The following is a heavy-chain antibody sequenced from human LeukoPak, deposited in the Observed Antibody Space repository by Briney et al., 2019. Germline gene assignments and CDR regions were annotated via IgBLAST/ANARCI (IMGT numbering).Heavy chain of an antibody. CDR1: GFTFSDYY. V-gene: IGHV3-11*01. J-gene: IGHJ4*02. Sequence: GGSLRLSCAASGFTFSDYYMSWIRQAPGKGLEWVSSITSGGGTTYYADSVKGRFTISRDNTKSSLFLQMNSLRAEDTAVYYCAKLWFGELFYFDYWGQGTLVTVSS. D-gene: IGHD3-10*01. CDR3: AKLWFGELFYFDY. CDR2: ITSGGGTT.